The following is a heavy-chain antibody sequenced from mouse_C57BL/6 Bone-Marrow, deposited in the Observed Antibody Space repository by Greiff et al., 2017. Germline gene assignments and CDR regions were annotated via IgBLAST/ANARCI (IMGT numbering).Heavy chain of an antibody. CDR2: INPNNGGT. CDR3: ARFYYDYDGGGYYFDY. CDR1: GYTFTDYN. Sequence: EVQVVESGPELVKPGASVKIPCKASGYTFTDYNMDWVKQSHGKSLEWIGDINPNNGGTIYNQKFKGKATLTVDKSSSTAYMELRSLTSEDTAVYYCARFYYDYDGGGYYFDYWGQGTTLTVSS. V-gene: IGHV1-18*01. J-gene: IGHJ2*01. D-gene: IGHD2-4*01.